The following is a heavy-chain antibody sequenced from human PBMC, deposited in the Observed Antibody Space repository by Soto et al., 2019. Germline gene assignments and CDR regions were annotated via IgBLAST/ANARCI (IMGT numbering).Heavy chain of an antibody. V-gene: IGHV4-59*01. CDR1: GGSISDFY. CDR3: ARVGGLAARSFDC. Sequence: SETLSLTCTVSGGSISDFYWSWIRQPPGKGLEWIGYIYYSGSTNYNPSLKSRVTISVDTSKNQFSLNLRSMSPADTAVYYCARVGGLAARSFDCWGPGTLATVSS. CDR2: IYYSGST. J-gene: IGHJ4*02. D-gene: IGHD6-6*01.